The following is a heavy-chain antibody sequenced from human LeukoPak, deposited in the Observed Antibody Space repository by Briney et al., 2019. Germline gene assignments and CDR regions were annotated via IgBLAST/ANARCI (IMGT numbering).Heavy chain of an antibody. J-gene: IGHJ4*02. Sequence: GGSLRLSCVVSGFTFSDYGMHRVRQAPGKGLEGVAVIWYDGTNKYYADSVEGRFTISRDNSKNTLYLQMNSLRAEDTAVYYCARTRYNSGGGDYWGQGTPVIVSP. CDR3: ARTRYNSGGGDY. CDR2: IWYDGTNK. CDR1: GFTFSDYG. V-gene: IGHV3-33*01. D-gene: IGHD6-19*01.